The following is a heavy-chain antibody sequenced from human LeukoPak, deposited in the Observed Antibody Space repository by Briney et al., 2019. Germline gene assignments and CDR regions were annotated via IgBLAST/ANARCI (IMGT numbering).Heavy chain of an antibody. J-gene: IGHJ4*02. CDR2: ISYDGSNK. CDR1: GFTFSSYA. D-gene: IGHD1-26*01. CDR3: ARDLTSGSLFDY. Sequence: AGSLRLSCAASGFTFSSYAMHWVRQAPGKGLEWVAVISYDGSNKYYADSVKGRFTISRDNSKNTLYLQMNSLRAEDTVVYYCARDLTSGSLFDYGGQGTLVTVSS. V-gene: IGHV3-30-3*01.